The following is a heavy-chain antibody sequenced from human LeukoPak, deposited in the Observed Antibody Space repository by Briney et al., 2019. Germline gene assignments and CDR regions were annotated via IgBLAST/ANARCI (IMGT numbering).Heavy chain of an antibody. D-gene: IGHD6-19*01. CDR3: AREIAVAGPYYYYYYMDV. J-gene: IGHJ6*03. Sequence: ASVKVSCKASGYTFTGYYMHWVRQAPGQGLEWMGWINPNSGGTNYAQKFQGRVTMTRDTSISTAYMELSRLRSDDTAVCYCAREIAVAGPYYYYYYMDVWGKGTTVIVSS. CDR1: GYTFTGYY. CDR2: INPNSGGT. V-gene: IGHV1-2*02.